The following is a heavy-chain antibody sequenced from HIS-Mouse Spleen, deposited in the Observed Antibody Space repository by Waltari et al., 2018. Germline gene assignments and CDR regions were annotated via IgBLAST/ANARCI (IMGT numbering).Heavy chain of an antibody. CDR3: ARGRGLLNWFDP. CDR1: GGSISSSSYY. D-gene: IGHD3-10*01. Sequence: QLQLQESGPGLVKPSETLSLTCTVSGGSISSSSYYWGWIRQPPGKGLEWIGSIYYSGSTYYTPSLKRRVTISVDTSKNQFSLKLSSVTAADTAVYYCARGRGLLNWFDPWGQGTLVTVSS. V-gene: IGHV4-39*07. CDR2: IYYSGST. J-gene: IGHJ5*02.